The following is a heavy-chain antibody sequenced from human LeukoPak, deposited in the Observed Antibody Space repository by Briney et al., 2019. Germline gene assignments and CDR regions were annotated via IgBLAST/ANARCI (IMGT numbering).Heavy chain of an antibody. V-gene: IGHV3-33*01. J-gene: IGHJ4*02. CDR1: GFTFSSYG. Sequence: VGSLRLSCAASGFTFSSYGMHWVRQAPGKGLEWVAVIWYDGSNKYYADSVKGRFTISRDNSKNTLYLQMNSLRAEDTAVYYCARDRRGGNSYFDYWGQGTLVTVSS. CDR3: ARDRRGGNSYFDY. D-gene: IGHD5-18*01. CDR2: IWYDGSNK.